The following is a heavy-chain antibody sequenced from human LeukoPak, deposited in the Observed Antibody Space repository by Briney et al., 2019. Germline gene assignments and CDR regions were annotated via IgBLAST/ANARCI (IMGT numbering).Heavy chain of an antibody. Sequence: GGSLRLSCAASGFTFSNYGMHWVRQAPGKGMEWVAVIWYDGSNKYYADSVKGRFTISRDNSKNTLYLQMNSLRAEDTAVYYCARSRDIVVVFPDFDPWGQGTLVTVSS. CDR2: IWYDGSNK. D-gene: IGHD2-2*01. V-gene: IGHV3-33*01. J-gene: IGHJ5*02. CDR3: ARSRDIVVVFPDFDP. CDR1: GFTFSNYG.